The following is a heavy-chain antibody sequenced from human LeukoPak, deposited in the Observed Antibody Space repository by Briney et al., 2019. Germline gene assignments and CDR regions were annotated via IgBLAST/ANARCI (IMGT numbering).Heavy chain of an antibody. J-gene: IGHJ4*02. CDR3: TRIRVGAHQLEY. V-gene: IGHV3-74*01. D-gene: IGHD1-26*01. CDR1: GFTFSNYW. CDR2: INDAGRGI. Sequence: GGSLRLSCAASGFTFSNYWMNWVRQAPGQGLVWLSRINDAGRGISYADSVKGRFTSSRDNAKNTLYLQMNSLRAEDTAVYYCTRIRVGAHQLEYWGQGTLVTVSS.